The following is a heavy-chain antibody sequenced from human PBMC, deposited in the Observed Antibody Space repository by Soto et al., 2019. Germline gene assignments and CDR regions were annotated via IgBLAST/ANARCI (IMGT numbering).Heavy chain of an antibody. CDR1: GGTFSSYA. CDR2: IIPIFGTA. Sequence: SVKVSCKASGGTFSSYAISWVRQAPGQGLEWMGGIIPIFGTANYAQKFQGRVTITADESTSTAYMELSSLRSEDTAVYYCARVGQLVHAVDYWGQGTLVIVSS. D-gene: IGHD6-6*01. V-gene: IGHV1-69*13. CDR3: ARVGQLVHAVDY. J-gene: IGHJ4*02.